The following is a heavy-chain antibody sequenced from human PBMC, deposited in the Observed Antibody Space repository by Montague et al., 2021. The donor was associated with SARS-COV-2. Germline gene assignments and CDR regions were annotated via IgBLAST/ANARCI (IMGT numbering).Heavy chain of an antibody. CDR1: GYSISSGYY. D-gene: IGHD3-10*01. J-gene: IGHJ5*02. CDR2: IYHSGST. V-gene: IGHV4-38-2*02. CDR3: ARDCCEYGSGGYQGGFDP. Sequence: SETLSLTCTVSGYSISSGYYCGWIRQPPGKGLEWIGSIYHSGSTXFNPPLKSRVTISVDTSKNQFSLQLSSVTAADTAVYYCARDCCEYGSGGYQGGFDPRGQGTPGPVPP.